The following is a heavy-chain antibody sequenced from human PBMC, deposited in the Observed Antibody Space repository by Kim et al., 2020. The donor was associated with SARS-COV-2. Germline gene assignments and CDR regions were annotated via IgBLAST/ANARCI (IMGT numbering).Heavy chain of an antibody. CDR1: RYSFTSYW. CDR3: ARQKNYYDSSGYYYYYYGMDV. D-gene: IGHD3-22*01. CDR2: IYPGDSDT. J-gene: IGHJ6*02. Sequence: GESLKISCKGSRYSFTSYWIGWVRQMPGKGLEWMGIIYPGDSDTRYSPSFQGQVTISADKSISTAYLQWSSLKASDTAMYYCARQKNYYDSSGYYYYYYGMDVWGQGTTVTVSS. V-gene: IGHV5-51*01.